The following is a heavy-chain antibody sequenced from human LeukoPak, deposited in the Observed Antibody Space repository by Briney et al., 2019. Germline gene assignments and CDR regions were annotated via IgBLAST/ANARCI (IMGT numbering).Heavy chain of an antibody. CDR1: GGSLSGYY. J-gene: IGHJ4*02. Sequence: TSETLSLTCAVYGGSLSGYYWSWIRQPPGKGLEWIGEINHSGSTNYNPSLKSRVTISGDTSKNQFSLKLSSVTAADTAVYYCARVGWYGGLTQFDYWGQGTLVTVSS. CDR3: ARVGWYGGLTQFDY. D-gene: IGHD3-10*01. V-gene: IGHV4-34*01. CDR2: INHSGST.